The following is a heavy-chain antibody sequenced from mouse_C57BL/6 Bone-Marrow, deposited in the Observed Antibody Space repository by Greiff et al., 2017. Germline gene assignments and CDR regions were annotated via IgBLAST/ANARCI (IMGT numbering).Heavy chain of an antibody. V-gene: IGHV1-81*01. D-gene: IGHD2-3*01. CDR3: ARRMGYYAFAY. CDR1: GYTFTSYG. J-gene: IGHJ3*01. Sequence: ESGAELARPGASVKLSCKASGYTFTSYGISWVKQRTGQGLEWIGEIYPRSGNTYYNEKFKGKATLTADKSSSTAYMELRSLTSEDSAVYFCARRMGYYAFAYWGQGTLVTVSA. CDR2: IYPRSGNT.